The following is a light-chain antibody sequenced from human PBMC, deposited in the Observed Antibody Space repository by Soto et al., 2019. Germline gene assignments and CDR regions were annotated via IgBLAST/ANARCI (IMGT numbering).Light chain of an antibody. CDR1: QSVSSN. V-gene: IGKV3-15*01. CDR2: GAS. CDR3: QQYGSSSWK. J-gene: IGKJ1*01. Sequence: EIVMTQSPATLSVPPGERATLSCRASQSVSSNLAWYQQKPGQAPRLLIYGASTRATGIPARFSGSGSGTDFTLTISRLEPEDFAVYYCQQYGSSSWKFGQGTKVDIK.